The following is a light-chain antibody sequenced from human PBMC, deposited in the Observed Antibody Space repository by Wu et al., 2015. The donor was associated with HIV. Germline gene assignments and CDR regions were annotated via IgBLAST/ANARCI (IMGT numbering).Light chain of an antibody. CDR2: GTS. Sequence: EIVLTQSPGTLSLSPGERATLSCRTSQTITNTYLAWYQQSPGQAPRLLIYGTSSRATGIPDRFSGSGSGTDFTLTISRLEPEDFAVYYCQQYGSSSYTFGQGTKLEIK. CDR1: QTITNTY. J-gene: IGKJ2*01. V-gene: IGKV3-20*01. CDR3: QQYGSSSYT.